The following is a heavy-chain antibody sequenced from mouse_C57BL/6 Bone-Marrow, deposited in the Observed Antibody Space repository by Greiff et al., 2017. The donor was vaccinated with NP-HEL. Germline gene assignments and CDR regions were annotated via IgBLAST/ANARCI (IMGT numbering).Heavy chain of an antibody. CDR3: TTIYHMDY. J-gene: IGHJ4*01. CDR1: GFNIKDDY. CDR2: IDPENGDT. Sequence: VQLQQPGAELVRPGASVKLSCTASGFNIKDDYMHWVKQRPEQGLEWIGWIDPENGDTEYASKFQGKATITADTSSNTAYLQLSSLTSEDTAVYYCTTIYHMDYWGQGTSVTVSS. V-gene: IGHV14-4*01. D-gene: IGHD2-1*01.